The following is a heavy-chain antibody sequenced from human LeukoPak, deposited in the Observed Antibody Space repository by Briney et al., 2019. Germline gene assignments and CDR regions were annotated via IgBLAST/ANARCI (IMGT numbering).Heavy chain of an antibody. Sequence: GRSLRLSCAASGFTFSSYGMHWVRQAAGKGLEWVAVIWYDGSKKYYADSVKGRFTISRDNSKNTLYLQMNSLRGDDTAMYHCASVDGSSWYLDNWGQGTLVTVSS. CDR1: GFTFSSYG. CDR2: IWYDGSKK. D-gene: IGHD6-13*01. J-gene: IGHJ4*02. CDR3: ASVDGSSWYLDN. V-gene: IGHV3-33*01.